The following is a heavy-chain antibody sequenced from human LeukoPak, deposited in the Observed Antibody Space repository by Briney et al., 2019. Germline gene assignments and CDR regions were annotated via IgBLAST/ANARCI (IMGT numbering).Heavy chain of an antibody. D-gene: IGHD3-22*01. J-gene: IGHJ3*02. CDR3: ARDFRYYDSPRGVFDI. CDR1: GGSISSYY. Sequence: SETLSLTCTVSGGSISSYYWSWIRQPPGKGLEWIGYIYYSGSTNYNPSLKSRVTISVDTSKNQFSLKLSSVTAADTAVYYCARDFRYYDSPRGVFDIWGQGTMVTVSS. CDR2: IYYSGST. V-gene: IGHV4-59*01.